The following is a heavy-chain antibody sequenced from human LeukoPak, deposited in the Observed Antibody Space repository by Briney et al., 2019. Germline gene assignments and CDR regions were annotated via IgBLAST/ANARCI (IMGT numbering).Heavy chain of an antibody. V-gene: IGHV3-11*01. CDR1: GFTFSDYY. J-gene: IGHJ6*02. Sequence: GGSLRLSCAASGFTFSDYYMIWIRQAPGKGLEWLSYISSSGTTIYYADSVKGRFTISRDNAKNSVYLQMNSLRAEDTAVYFCARGSSFYYGMDVWGQGATVTVSS. CDR3: ARGSSFYYGMDV. CDR2: ISSSGTTI.